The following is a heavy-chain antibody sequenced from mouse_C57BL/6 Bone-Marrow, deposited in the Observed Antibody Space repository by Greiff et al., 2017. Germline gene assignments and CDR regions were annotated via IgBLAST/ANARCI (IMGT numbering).Heavy chain of an antibody. V-gene: IGHV1-55*01. J-gene: IGHJ1*03. CDR2: IYPGSGST. CDR3: ATTVVATRVWYFDV. CDR1: GYTFTSYW. D-gene: IGHD1-1*01. Sequence: QVQLQQPGAELVKPGASVKMSCKASGYTFTSYWITWVKQRPGQGLEWIGDIYPGSGSTNYNEKFKSKATLTVDTSSSTAYMQLSSLTSEDSEVYYYATTVVATRVWYFDVWGTGTTVTVSS.